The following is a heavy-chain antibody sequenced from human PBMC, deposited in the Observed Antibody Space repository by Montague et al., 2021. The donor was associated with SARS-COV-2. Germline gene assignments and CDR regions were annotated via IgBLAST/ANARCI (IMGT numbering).Heavy chain of an antibody. CDR3: ARSVPGYCNDDSCLARYYYGLDV. D-gene: IGHD2-15*01. V-gene: IGHV4-31*03. CDR1: SGSINSGGFY. CDR2: IYYSGST. J-gene: IGHJ6*02. Sequence: TLSLTCSVSSGSINSGGFYWSWIRQPPGKGLEWIGYIYYSGSTYYNPSLESRLTISVDTSKNQFSLNLSSVTAADTAVYYCARSVPGYCNDDSCLARYYYGLDVWGQGTTVTVSS.